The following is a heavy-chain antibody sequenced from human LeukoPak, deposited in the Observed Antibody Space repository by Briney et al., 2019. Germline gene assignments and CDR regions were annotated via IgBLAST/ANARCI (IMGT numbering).Heavy chain of an antibody. D-gene: IGHD6-6*01. CDR3: ARHRYTSSSSYFDF. CDR1: GGSISGYY. CDR2: IYSSGST. V-gene: IGHV4-59*08. J-gene: IGHJ4*02. Sequence: SETLSLTCTVSGGSISGYYWTWIRQPPGKGLEWIGYIYSSGSTNYNPSLKSRVTISVDTSKDQFSLRLSSVTAADTAVYYCARHRYTSSSSYFDFWGQGTLVTVSS.